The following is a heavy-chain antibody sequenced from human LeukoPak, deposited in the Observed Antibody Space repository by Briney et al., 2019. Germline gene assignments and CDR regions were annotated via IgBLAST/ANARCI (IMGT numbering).Heavy chain of an antibody. Sequence: SGTLSLTCAVSGGSISSSNWWSWVRQPPGKGLEWIGEIYHSGSTNYNPSLKSRVTISVDKSKNQFSLKLSSVTAADTAVYYCARRPLSDGDPFDYWGQGTLVTVSS. CDR1: GGSISSSNW. CDR2: IYHSGST. J-gene: IGHJ4*02. CDR3: ARRPLSDGDPFDY. V-gene: IGHV4-4*02.